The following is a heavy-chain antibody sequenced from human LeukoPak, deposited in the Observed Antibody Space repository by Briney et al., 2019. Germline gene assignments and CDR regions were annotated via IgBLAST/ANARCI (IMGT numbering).Heavy chain of an antibody. Sequence: GPLRLSCAASGFTFSSYAMHWVRQAPGKGLEYVSAISSNGGSTYYANSVKGRFTISRDNSKNTLYLQMGSLRAEDMAVYYCARAECGGDCYLYAFDIWGQGTMVTVSS. D-gene: IGHD2-21*02. CDR1: GFTFSSYA. CDR3: ARAECGGDCYLYAFDI. CDR2: ISSNGGST. V-gene: IGHV3-64*01. J-gene: IGHJ3*02.